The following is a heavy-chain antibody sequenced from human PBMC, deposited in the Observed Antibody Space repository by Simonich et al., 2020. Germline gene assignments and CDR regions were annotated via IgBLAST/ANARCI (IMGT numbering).Heavy chain of an antibody. J-gene: IGHJ3*02. CDR3: ARHAGFAFDI. V-gene: IGHV4-39*01. CDR2: IYYSGRT. D-gene: IGHD6-13*01. CDR1: GGSISSSSYY. Sequence: QLQLQESGPGLVKPSETLSLTCTVSGGSISSSSYYWGWVRQPPGKGLEWIGSIYYSGRTCYNPSLKSRVTISVDTSKNQCSLKLSSVTAADTAVYYCARHAGFAFDIWGQGTMVTVAS.